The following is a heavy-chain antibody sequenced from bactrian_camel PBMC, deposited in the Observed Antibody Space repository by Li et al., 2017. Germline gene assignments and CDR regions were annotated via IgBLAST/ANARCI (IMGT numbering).Heavy chain of an antibody. CDR2: IYFSNGIT. D-gene: IGHD2*01. Sequence: HVQLVESGGGSVQAGGSLRLSCDFSRYTYSAKCMGWFRQAPGKEREGVATIYFSNGITDYADSVKGRFTISRDNAKNTLYLQMNSLKSEDTALYYCAADIVGIIAGQGTQVTVS. J-gene: IGHJ4*01. V-gene: IGHV3S54*01. CDR1: RYTYSAKC.